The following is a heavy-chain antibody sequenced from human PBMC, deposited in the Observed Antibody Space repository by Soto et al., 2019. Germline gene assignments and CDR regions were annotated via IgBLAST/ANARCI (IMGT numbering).Heavy chain of an antibody. CDR2: INHSGST. D-gene: IGHD2-2*01. CDR3: ASLGYCSSTSCYAGYNWFDP. J-gene: IGHJ5*02. Sequence: PSETLSLTCAVYGGSFSGYYWSWIRQPPGKGLEWIGEINHSGSTNYNPSLKSRVTISVDTSKNQFSLKLSSVTAADTAVYYCASLGYCSSTSCYAGYNWFDPWGQGTLVPVSS. CDR1: GGSFSGYY. V-gene: IGHV4-34*01.